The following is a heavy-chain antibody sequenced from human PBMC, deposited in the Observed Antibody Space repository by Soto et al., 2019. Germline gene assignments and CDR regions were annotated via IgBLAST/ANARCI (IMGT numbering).Heavy chain of an antibody. CDR2: IYYSGST. V-gene: IGHV4-39*01. J-gene: IGHJ6*02. CDR3: GRRGTILYGMDV. CDR1: GGSISSSSYY. Sequence: PSETLSLTCTVSGGSISSSSYYWGWIRQPPGKGLEWIGSIYYSGSTYYNPSLKSRVTISVDTSKNQFSLKLSSVTAADTAVYYGGRRGTILYGMDVWGQGTTVTVSS. D-gene: IGHD3-3*01.